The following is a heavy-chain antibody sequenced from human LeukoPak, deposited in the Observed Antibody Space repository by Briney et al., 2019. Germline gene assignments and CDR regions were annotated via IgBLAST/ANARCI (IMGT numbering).Heavy chain of an antibody. D-gene: IGHD3-9*01. Sequence: SETLSLTCTVSGGSISSSSYYWGWIRQPPGKGLEWIGRFYNSGSTNYNPSLKSRVTMSVDTSKNQFSLKLSSVTAADTAVYYCAREGKEFDSIGSRYYYYYMDVWGKGTTVAVSS. CDR3: AREGKEFDSIGSRYYYYYMDV. CDR1: GGSISSSSYY. CDR2: FYNSGST. V-gene: IGHV4-39*07. J-gene: IGHJ6*03.